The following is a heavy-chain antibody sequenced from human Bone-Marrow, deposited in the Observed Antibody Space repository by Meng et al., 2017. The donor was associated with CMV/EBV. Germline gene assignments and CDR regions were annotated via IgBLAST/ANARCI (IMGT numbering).Heavy chain of an antibody. CDR1: GYTFTSNG. CDR3: ARDAVLRLGCDL. D-gene: IGHD3-3*01. V-gene: IGHV1-18*01. Sequence: ASVKVSCKASGYTFTSNGISWVRQAPGQGLEWMGWISAYNGNTNYAQKLQGRVTMTTDTSTSTAYMELRSLRSDETAVYYCARDAVLRLGCDLWGQGTLVTVSS. CDR2: ISAYNGNT. J-gene: IGHJ5*02.